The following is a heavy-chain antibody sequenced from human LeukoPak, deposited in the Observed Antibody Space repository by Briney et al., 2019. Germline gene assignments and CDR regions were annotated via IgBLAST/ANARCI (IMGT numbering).Heavy chain of an antibody. V-gene: IGHV4-34*01. CDR3: ARAELALDY. Sequence: SETLSLTRAVYGGSFSGYYWSWIRQPPGKGLEWIGEINHSGSTNYNPSLKSRVTISVDTSKNQFSLKLSSVTAADTAVYYCARAELALDYWGQGTLVTVSS. J-gene: IGHJ4*02. CDR2: INHSGST. D-gene: IGHD1-1*01. CDR1: GGSFSGYY.